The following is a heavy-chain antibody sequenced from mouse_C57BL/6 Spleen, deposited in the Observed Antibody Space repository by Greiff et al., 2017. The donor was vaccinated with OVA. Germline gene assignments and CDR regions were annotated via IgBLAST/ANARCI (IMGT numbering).Heavy chain of an antibody. D-gene: IGHD1-1*01. CDR3: ARSTTVVGGFDY. V-gene: IGHV1-55*01. Sequence: VQLQQSGAELVKPGASVKMSCKASGYTFTSYWITWVKQRPGQGLEWIGDIYPGSGSTNYNEKFKSKATLTVDTSSSTAYMQLSSLTSEDSAVYYCARSTTVVGGFDYWGQGTTLTVSS. CDR2: IYPGSGST. CDR1: GYTFTSYW. J-gene: IGHJ2*01.